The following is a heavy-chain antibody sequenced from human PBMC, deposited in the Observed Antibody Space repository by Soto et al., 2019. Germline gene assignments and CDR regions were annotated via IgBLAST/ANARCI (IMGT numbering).Heavy chain of an antibody. CDR1: GDSVSRNSAA. CDR2: TYYKWFN. Sequence: PSQTLSLTCAISGDSVSRNSAAWSWIRQSPSRGLEWLGRTYYKWFNDSALFVKSRITINPDTSKNQLSLQLNSVTPEDTAVYYCVSEKRTVGGTRGYFDYWGQGTLVTVSS. CDR3: VSEKRTVGGTRGYFDY. V-gene: IGHV6-1*01. J-gene: IGHJ4*02. D-gene: IGHD6-19*01.